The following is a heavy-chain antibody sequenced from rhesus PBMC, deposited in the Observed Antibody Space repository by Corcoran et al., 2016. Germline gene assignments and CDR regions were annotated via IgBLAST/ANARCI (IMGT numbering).Heavy chain of an antibody. CDR2: IYGISGST. D-gene: IGHD2-15*01. Sequence: QVQLQESGPGLVKPSETLSLTCAFSGYSISSNYWSWIRQPPGKGLEWIGYIYGISGSTYYNPSPKSRVTISTDTSKNQFALKLSSVTAADTAVYYCARGDSSTYWEDWGQGVLVTVSS. J-gene: IGHJ4*01. V-gene: IGHV4-147*01. CDR1: GYSISSNY. CDR3: ARGDSSTYWED.